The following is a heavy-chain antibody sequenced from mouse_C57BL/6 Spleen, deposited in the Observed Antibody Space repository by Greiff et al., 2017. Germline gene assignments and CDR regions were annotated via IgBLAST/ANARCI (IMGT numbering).Heavy chain of an antibody. CDR3: ARGRGPHWYFDV. CDR1: GYTFTSYW. D-gene: IGHD3-3*01. V-gene: IGHV1-50*01. J-gene: IGHJ1*03. CDR2: IDPSDSYT. Sequence: QVQLQQPGAELVKPGASVKLSCKASGYTFTSYWMQWVKQRPGQGLEWIGEIDPSDSYTNYNQKFKGKATLTVATSSSTAYMQLSSLTSEDSAFYYCARGRGPHWYFDVWGTGTTVTVSS.